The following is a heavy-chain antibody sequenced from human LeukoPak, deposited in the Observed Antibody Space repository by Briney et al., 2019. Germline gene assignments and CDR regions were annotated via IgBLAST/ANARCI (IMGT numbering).Heavy chain of an antibody. CDR1: GFTFSSYG. Sequence: PGRSLRLSCAASGFTFSSYGMHWVRQAPGKGLGWVAVIWYDGSNKYYADSVKGRFTISRDNSKNTLYLQMNSLRAEDTAVYYCAREGPTVTTLDYWGQGTLVTVSS. D-gene: IGHD4-17*01. J-gene: IGHJ4*02. V-gene: IGHV3-33*01. CDR2: IWYDGSNK. CDR3: AREGPTVTTLDY.